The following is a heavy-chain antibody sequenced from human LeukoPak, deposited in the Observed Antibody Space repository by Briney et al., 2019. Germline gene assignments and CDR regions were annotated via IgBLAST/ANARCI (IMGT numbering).Heavy chain of an antibody. Sequence: ASVKVSCKASGYKFTSYGISWVRQAPGQGLDWMGWISAYNGNKNYAHNLQGRVTMTTDTSTSTAYMELRSLRSDDTAVYYWARGATENWFDPWGQGTLVTVSS. CDR1: GYKFTSYG. CDR2: ISAYNGNK. J-gene: IGHJ5*02. CDR3: ARGATENWFDP. D-gene: IGHD5-12*01. V-gene: IGHV1-18*01.